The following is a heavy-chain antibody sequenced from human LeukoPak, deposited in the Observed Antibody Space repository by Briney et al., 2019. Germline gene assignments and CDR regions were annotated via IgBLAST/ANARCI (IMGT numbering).Heavy chain of an antibody. CDR1: GFTFSDFY. J-gene: IGHJ3*02. Sequence: AGGSLRLSCAASGFTFSDFYMTWIRQAPGKGLECLSYISPTGSDISYADSVKGRFTISRDNAKNSLYLQMNSLRAEDTALYYCAKDLYYDGSGGSAFDIWGQGTMVTVSS. V-gene: IGHV3-11*01. D-gene: IGHD3-22*01. CDR2: ISPTGSDI. CDR3: AKDLYYDGSGGSAFDI.